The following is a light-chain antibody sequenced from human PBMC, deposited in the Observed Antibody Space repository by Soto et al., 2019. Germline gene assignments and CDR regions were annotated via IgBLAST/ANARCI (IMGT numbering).Light chain of an antibody. CDR2: AAS. V-gene: IGKV1-39*01. Sequence: DIQMTQSPSSLSASVGDRVTITCRASRSISTYLNWYQQKPGKAPKLLIYAASSLQSGVPSRFSGSGSGTDFSLTISSLQPEDFATYYCQQSYSIPATFGGGTKVEI. CDR1: RSISTY. J-gene: IGKJ4*01. CDR3: QQSYSIPAT.